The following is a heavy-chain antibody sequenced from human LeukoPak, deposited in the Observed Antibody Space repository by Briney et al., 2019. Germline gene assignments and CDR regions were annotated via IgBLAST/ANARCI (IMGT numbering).Heavy chain of an antibody. CDR3: AKGAYSGSSANDY. V-gene: IGHV3-33*06. D-gene: IGHD1-26*01. J-gene: IGHJ4*02. CDR1: GFTFSSYG. CDR2: IWYDGSNK. Sequence: GRSLRLSCAASGFTFSSYGMHWVRQAAGKGLEWVAVIWYDGSNKYYADSVKGRFTISRDNSKNTLYLQMNSLRAEDTAVYYCAKGAYSGSSANDYWGQGTLVTVSS.